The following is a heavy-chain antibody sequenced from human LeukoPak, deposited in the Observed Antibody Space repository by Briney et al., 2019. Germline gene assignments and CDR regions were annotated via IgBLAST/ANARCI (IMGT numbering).Heavy chain of an antibody. CDR2: VSSSGDTI. Sequence: GGSLRLSCAASGFIFSNYEMNWVRQAPGKGLEWVSYVSSSGDTIYYADSVKGRFTISRDNSKNTLYLQMNSLRAEDTAVYYCAKEGKWESRHFDYWGQGTLVTVSS. CDR1: GFIFSNYE. D-gene: IGHD1-26*01. J-gene: IGHJ4*02. V-gene: IGHV3-48*03. CDR3: AKEGKWESRHFDY.